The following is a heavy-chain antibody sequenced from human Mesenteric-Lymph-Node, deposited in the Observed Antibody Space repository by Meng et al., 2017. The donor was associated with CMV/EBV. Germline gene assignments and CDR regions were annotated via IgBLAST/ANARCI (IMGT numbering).Heavy chain of an antibody. CDR3: ARIQDWGSLGDY. CDR1: GATFGSFT. V-gene: IGHV1-69*01. CDR2: IIPIFATV. D-gene: IGHD7-27*01. J-gene: IGHJ4*02. Sequence: CKASGATFGSFTIIWVRQAPGQGLEWMGGIIPIFATVNYAQRFQDRVTISADESTGTTYMELSSLRSDDTAVYYCARIQDWGSLGDYWGQGTLVTVSS.